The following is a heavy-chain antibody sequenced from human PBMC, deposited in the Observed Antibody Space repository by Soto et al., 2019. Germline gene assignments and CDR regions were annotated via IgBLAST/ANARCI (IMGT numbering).Heavy chain of an antibody. CDR3: ARSYYGSGSYYRGSYYYYGMDV. J-gene: IGHJ6*02. CDR2: ISAYNGNT. Sequence: ASVKVSCKASGYTFTSYVISWVRQAPGQGLEWMGWISAYNGNTNYAQKPQGRVTMTTDTSTSTAYMELRSLRSDDTAVYYCARSYYGSGSYYRGSYYYYGMDVWGQGTTVTVSS. V-gene: IGHV1-18*01. D-gene: IGHD3-10*01. CDR1: GYTFTSYV.